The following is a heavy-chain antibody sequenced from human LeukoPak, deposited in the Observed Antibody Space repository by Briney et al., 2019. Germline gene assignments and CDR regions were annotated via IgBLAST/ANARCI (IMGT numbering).Heavy chain of an antibody. Sequence: GASLKISCNGSGSXFTSYWICWVRRMPGKGLEWMGIIYPGDSDTRYSPSFQGQVTISADKSISTAYLQWSSLKASDTAMYYCALSSGSSSSYFDYWGQGTLVTVSS. J-gene: IGHJ4*02. CDR1: GSXFTSYW. CDR2: IYPGDSDT. D-gene: IGHD6-6*01. V-gene: IGHV5-51*01. CDR3: ALSSGSSSSYFDY.